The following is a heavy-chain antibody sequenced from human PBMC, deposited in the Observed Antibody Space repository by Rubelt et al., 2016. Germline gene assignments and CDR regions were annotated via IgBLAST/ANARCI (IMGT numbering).Heavy chain of an antibody. CDR3: ARDKEWLATRGFQNWFDP. V-gene: IGHV1-69*06. Sequence: QVQLVQSGAEVKKPGSSVKVSCKASGGTFSSYAISWVRQAPGQGLEWMGGIIPIFGTAKYAQKLQGRVPMTTDTSTSTAYMELRSLRSDDTAVYYCARDKEWLATRGFQNWFDPWGQGTLVTVSS. CDR2: IIPIFGTA. J-gene: IGHJ5*02. D-gene: IGHD6-19*01. CDR1: GGTFSSYA.